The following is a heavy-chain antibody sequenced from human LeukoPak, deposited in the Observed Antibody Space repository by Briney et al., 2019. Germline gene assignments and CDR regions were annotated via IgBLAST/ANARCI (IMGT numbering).Heavy chain of an antibody. Sequence: GGSLRLSCAASGFTFSTYGMHWVRQAPGKGLEWVAVISYDGSTKYYADSVKGRFTISRDNSKNTLYLQMNSLRAEDTAVYYCAKGHCSSTSCYLPDYFDYWGQGTLVTVSS. D-gene: IGHD2-2*01. CDR1: GFTFSTYG. J-gene: IGHJ4*02. CDR2: ISYDGSTK. V-gene: IGHV3-30*18. CDR3: AKGHCSSTSCYLPDYFDY.